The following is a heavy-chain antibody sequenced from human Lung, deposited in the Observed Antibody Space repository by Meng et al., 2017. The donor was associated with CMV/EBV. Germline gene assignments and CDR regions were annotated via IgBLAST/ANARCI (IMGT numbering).Heavy chain of an antibody. CDR2: IIPIFGTA. Sequence: SCTASGATFSSYAISWVRQAPGQGLEWMGGIIPIFGTANYEQKFQGRVTITTGESTSTAYMELSSLRSDDTAVYYCARLSGTISDYWGQGTLVTVSS. CDR1: GATFSSYA. J-gene: IGHJ4*02. D-gene: IGHD1-26*01. V-gene: IGHV1-69*05. CDR3: ARLSGTISDY.